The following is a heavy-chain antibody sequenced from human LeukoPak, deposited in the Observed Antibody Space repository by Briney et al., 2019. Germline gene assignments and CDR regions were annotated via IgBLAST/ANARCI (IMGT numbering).Heavy chain of an antibody. Sequence: PGGSLRLSCAASGFTFDDYAMHWVRQAPGKGLEWVSGISWNSGSIGYADSVKGRFTISRDNAKNSLYLQMNSLRAEDTAVYYCAKDLHDFWSGAFDIWGQGTMVTVSS. CDR3: AKDLHDFWSGAFDI. V-gene: IGHV3-9*01. CDR2: ISWNSGSI. J-gene: IGHJ3*02. D-gene: IGHD3-3*01. CDR1: GFTFDDYA.